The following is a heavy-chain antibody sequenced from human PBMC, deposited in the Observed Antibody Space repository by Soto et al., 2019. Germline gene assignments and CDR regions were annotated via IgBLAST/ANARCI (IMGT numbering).Heavy chain of an antibody. Sequence: GSLRLSCAASGFTFSSYAMHWVRQAPGKGLEYVSAISSNGGSTYYANSVKGRFTISRDNSKNTLYLQMGSLRAEDMAVYYCAREGWFWSGEGDDAFDIWGQGTMVTVSS. J-gene: IGHJ3*02. D-gene: IGHD3-3*01. CDR3: AREGWFWSGEGDDAFDI. V-gene: IGHV3-64*01. CDR2: ISSNGGST. CDR1: GFTFSSYA.